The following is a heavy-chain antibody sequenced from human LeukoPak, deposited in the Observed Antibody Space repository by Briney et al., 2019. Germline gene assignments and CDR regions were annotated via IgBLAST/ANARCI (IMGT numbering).Heavy chain of an antibody. D-gene: IGHD5-18*01. CDR3: TRSQGIQLWFDNYFDC. V-gene: IGHV3-49*04. J-gene: IGHJ4*02. CDR2: IRSKAYGGTT. CDR1: GFTFGDYA. Sequence: GGSLRLSCTASGFTFGDYAMSWVRQAPGKGLDWVGFIRSKAYGGTTEYAASVKGRFTISRDDSKSIAYLQMNSLKTEDTAVYYCTRSQGIQLWFDNYFDCWGQGTLVTVSS.